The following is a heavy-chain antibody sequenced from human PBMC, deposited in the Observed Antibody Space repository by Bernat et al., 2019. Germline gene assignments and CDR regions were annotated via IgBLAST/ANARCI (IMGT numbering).Heavy chain of an antibody. CDR1: GFTFSDYY. D-gene: IGHD4-17*01. Sequence: QVQLVESGGGLVKPGGSLRLSCAVSGFTFSDYYMSWIRQAPGKGLEWVSDISSSGSTIYYADSVKGRFTISRDNAKNSLYLQMNSLRAEDTAAYYCARSSYDYGDRYYYYMDVWGKGTTVTVSS. CDR2: ISSSGSTI. V-gene: IGHV3-11*01. CDR3: ARSSYDYGDRYYYYMDV. J-gene: IGHJ6*03.